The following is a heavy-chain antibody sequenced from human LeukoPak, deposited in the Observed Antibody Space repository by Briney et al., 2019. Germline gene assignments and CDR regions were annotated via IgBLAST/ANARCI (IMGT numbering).Heavy chain of an antibody. V-gene: IGHV3-11*04. CDR2: ISNPSSTK. J-gene: IGHJ4*02. CDR3: ARCGDGLPCDFDY. CDR1: GFIFSDYY. D-gene: IGHD3-10*01. Sequence: GGSLRLSCAASGFIFSDYYMSWARQAPGKGLEWISYISNPSSTKYYVDSVKGRFTISRDNAKNSLYLQMNSLRAEDTAVYYCARCGDGLPCDFDYWGQGTLVTVSS.